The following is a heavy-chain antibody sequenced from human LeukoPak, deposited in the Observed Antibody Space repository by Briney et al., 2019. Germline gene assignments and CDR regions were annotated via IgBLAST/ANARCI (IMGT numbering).Heavy chain of an antibody. V-gene: IGHV4-61*10. D-gene: IGHD5-12*01. CDR2: IYYSGST. Sequence: SETLSLTCTVSGGSISSGSYYWSWIRQPAGKGLEWIGYIYYSGSTNYNPSLKSRATISVDTSKNQFSLKLSSVTAADTAVYYCARVKGGLRYYYYYMDVWGKGTTVTVSS. CDR1: GGSISSGSYY. CDR3: ARVKGGLRYYYYYMDV. J-gene: IGHJ6*03.